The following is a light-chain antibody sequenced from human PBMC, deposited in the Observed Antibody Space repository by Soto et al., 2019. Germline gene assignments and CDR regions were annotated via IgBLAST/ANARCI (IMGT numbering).Light chain of an antibody. V-gene: IGLV2-14*03. Sequence: QSVRAQPASVSGSPGQTITISCIGTSNDIGGYNFVSWYQQHPGEAPKIIIFDVSHRPSGISTRFSGSKSGNTASLTISGLQAEDEADYYCSSYRIRSPPDYVFGTGTKVTVL. CDR3: SSYRIRSPPDYV. J-gene: IGLJ1*01. CDR1: SNDIGGYNF. CDR2: DVS.